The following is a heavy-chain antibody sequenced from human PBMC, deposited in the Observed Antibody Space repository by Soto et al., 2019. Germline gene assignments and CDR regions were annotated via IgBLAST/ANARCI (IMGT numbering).Heavy chain of an antibody. V-gene: IGHV3-11*06. J-gene: IGHJ6*02. CDR1: GFTFSDYY. Sequence: GGSLRLSCAASGFTFSDYYMSWIRQAPGKGLEWVSYISSSSYTNYADSVKGRFTISRDNAKNSLYLQMNSLRAEDTAVYYCARVFEGGWYSDNYYGMDVWGQGTTVTVSS. D-gene: IGHD6-19*01. CDR3: ARVFEGGWYSDNYYGMDV. CDR2: ISSSSYT.